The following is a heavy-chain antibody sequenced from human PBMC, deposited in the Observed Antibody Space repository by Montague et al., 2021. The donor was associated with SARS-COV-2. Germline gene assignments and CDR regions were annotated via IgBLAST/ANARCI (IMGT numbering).Heavy chain of an antibody. D-gene: IGHD3-22*01. Sequence: SETLSLTCTVSGGSISTYSWSWIRQPPGKGLEWIGYVYYSGSINYNPSLKSRVTLSIDTSKHHFTLKLSSVTAAETAVYYCARLKRYFDSSGSPSAFDFWGQGTKVTVSS. CDR3: ARLKRYFDSSGSPSAFDF. CDR2: VYYSGSI. J-gene: IGHJ3*01. CDR1: GGSISTYS. V-gene: IGHV4-59*08.